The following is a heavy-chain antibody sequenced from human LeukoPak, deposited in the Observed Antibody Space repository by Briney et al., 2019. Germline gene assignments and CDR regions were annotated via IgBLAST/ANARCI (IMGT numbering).Heavy chain of an antibody. CDR3: ARGRRIAAAGRNWFDP. D-gene: IGHD6-13*01. CDR1: GGSFSGYY. Sequence: SETLSLTCAVYGGSFSGYYWSWSRQPPGKGLEWIGEINHSGSTNYNPSLKSRVTISVDTSKNQFSLKLSSVTAADTAVYYCARGRRIAAAGRNWFDPWGQGTLVTVSS. V-gene: IGHV4-34*01. J-gene: IGHJ5*02. CDR2: INHSGST.